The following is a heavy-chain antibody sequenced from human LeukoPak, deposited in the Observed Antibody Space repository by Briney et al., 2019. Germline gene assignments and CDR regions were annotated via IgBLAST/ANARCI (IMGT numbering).Heavy chain of an antibody. V-gene: IGHV4-59*01. CDR1: GGSISSYY. CDR2: IYYSGST. CDR3: ARGERWLQFAALNYYYYYMDV. D-gene: IGHD5-24*01. Sequence: PSETLSLTCTVSGGSISSYYWSWIRQPPGKGLEWIGYIYYSGSTNYNPSLKSRVTISVDTSKNQFSLKLSSVTAADTAVYYCARGERWLQFAALNYYYYYMDVWGKGTTVTVSS. J-gene: IGHJ6*03.